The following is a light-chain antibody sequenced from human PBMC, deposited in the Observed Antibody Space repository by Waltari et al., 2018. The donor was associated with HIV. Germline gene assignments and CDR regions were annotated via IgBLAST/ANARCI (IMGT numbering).Light chain of an antibody. CDR2: GNN. CDR3: QSYDSSLSGSI. V-gene: IGLV1-40*01. CDR1: SSNIGAGYD. Sequence: QSVLTQPPSVSGAPGQRVTISCTGSSSNIGAGYDVHWYQQLPGTAPKLLINGNNKRPSGVPDRCSDAKAATSASLAITGLQAEDEADYYCQSYDSSLSGSIFGGGTKLTVL. J-gene: IGLJ2*01.